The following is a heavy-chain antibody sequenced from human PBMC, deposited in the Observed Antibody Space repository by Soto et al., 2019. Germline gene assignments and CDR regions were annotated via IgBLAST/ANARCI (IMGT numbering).Heavy chain of an antibody. CDR3: AREEGGATVIYYYGMDV. Sequence: SGGSLRLSCAASGFTFSSYAMHWVRQAPGKGLERGAVITYEGSNKNYADSVKGRFTISRDNSKNTLYLQMNSLRAEDTAVYYCAREEGGATVIYYYGMDVWGQGTTVTVSS. V-gene: IGHV3-30-3*01. CDR1: GFTFSSYA. J-gene: IGHJ6*02. D-gene: IGHD4-17*01. CDR2: ITYEGSNK.